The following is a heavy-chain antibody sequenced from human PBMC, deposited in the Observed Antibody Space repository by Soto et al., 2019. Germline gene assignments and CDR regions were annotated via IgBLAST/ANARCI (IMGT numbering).Heavy chain of an antibody. J-gene: IGHJ4*02. V-gene: IGHV4-34*01. D-gene: IGHD6-13*01. CDR2: INHSGST. CDR3: ARPYSSHDY. CDR1: GGSFSGYY. Sequence: SETLSLTCAVYGGSFSGYYWSWIRQPPGKGLEWIGEINHSGSTNYNPSLKSRVTISVDTSKNQFSLKLSSVTAADTAVYYCARPYSSHDYWGQGTLVTVS.